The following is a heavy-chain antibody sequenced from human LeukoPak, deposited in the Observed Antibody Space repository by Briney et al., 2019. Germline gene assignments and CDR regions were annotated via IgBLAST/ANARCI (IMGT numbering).Heavy chain of an antibody. J-gene: IGHJ5*02. D-gene: IGHD6-13*01. CDR1: GFTFSSYA. Sequence: GGSLRLSCAASGFTFSSYAMSWVRQAPGKGLEWVSAISGSGGSTYYADSVKGRFTISRDNSKNTLYLQMNSLRAEDTAVYYCASSSWGHNWLDPWGQGTLVTVSS. CDR2: ISGSGGST. V-gene: IGHV3-23*01. CDR3: ASSSWGHNWLDP.